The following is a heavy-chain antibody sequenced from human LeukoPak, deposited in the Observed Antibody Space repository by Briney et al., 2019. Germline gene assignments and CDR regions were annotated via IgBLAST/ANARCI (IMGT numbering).Heavy chain of an antibody. D-gene: IGHD3-22*01. CDR1: GGSFSGYY. J-gene: IGHJ4*02. CDR3: VRLSLYYYDSTQAFDY. V-gene: IGHV4-34*01. Sequence: SETLSLTCAVYGGSFSGYYWSWIRQPPGKGLEWIGEINHSGSTNYNPSLKSRVTISVDTSKNQFSLKLSSVTAADTAVYYCVRLSLYYYDSTQAFDYWGQGTLVTVSS. CDR2: INHSGST.